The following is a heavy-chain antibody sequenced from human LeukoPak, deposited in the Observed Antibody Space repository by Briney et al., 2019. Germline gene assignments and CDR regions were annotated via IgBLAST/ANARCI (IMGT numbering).Heavy chain of an antibody. CDR3: ATFWSGYLNWFDP. Sequence: SETLSLTCTVSGGSISSGDYYWSWIRQPPGKGLEWIGYIYYSGSTYYNPSLKSRVTISVDTSKNQFSLKLSSVTAADTAVYYCATFWSGYLNWFDPWGQGTLVTVSS. V-gene: IGHV4-30-4*01. CDR1: GGSISSGDYY. J-gene: IGHJ5*02. CDR2: IYYSGST. D-gene: IGHD3-3*01.